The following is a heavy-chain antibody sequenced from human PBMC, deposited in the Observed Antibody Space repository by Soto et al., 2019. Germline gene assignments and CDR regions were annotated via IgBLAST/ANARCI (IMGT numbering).Heavy chain of an antibody. CDR1: GFTFDDYG. V-gene: IGHV3-20*01. CDR2: INWNGGST. J-gene: IGHJ3*02. CDR3: ARGGVGWYAFDI. D-gene: IGHD6-19*01. Sequence: GGSLRLSCAASGFTFDDYGMSWVRQAPGKGLEWVSGINWNGGSTGYADSVKGRFTISRDNAKNSLYLQMNSLRAEDTALYHCARGGVGWYAFDIWGQGTMVTVSS.